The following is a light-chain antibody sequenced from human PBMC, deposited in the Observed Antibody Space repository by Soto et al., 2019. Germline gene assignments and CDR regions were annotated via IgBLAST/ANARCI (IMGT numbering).Light chain of an antibody. CDR2: GVS. J-gene: IGKJ1*01. V-gene: IGKV3-20*01. CDR1: HSVSSNY. Sequence: IVMTLSAGTLTLYKEERATLSRRTSHSVSSNYFAWYQQKPGQAPRLLIYGVSSRATGIPDRFSGSGSGTDFTLTISRLEPEDFAVYYCEQCCSSPRTGGEGTKVDIK. CDR3: EQCCSSPRT.